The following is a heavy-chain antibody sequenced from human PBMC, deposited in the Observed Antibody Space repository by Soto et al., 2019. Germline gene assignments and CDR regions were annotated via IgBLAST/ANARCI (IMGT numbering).Heavy chain of an antibody. J-gene: IGHJ6*02. CDR2: ICPRDSYT. CDR1: GYRFTSYW. V-gene: IGHV5-10-1*01. CDR3: ASHPSDGRKSWWSMDV. D-gene: IGHD2-8*02. Sequence: GSPKISRKGSGYRFTSYWNSWGGQMPGESPEWVGGICPRDSYTNYRPSFPGPLTLSADQTISPDYLLWSSLKAADTAMYYCASHPSDGRKSWWSMDVWGQGITVTVSS.